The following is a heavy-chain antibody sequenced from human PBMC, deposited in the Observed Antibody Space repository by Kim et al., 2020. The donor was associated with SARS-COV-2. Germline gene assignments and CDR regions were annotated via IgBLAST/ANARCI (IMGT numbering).Heavy chain of an antibody. J-gene: IGHJ4*02. V-gene: IGHV1-18*01. Sequence: ASVKVSCQSSGYTFTNYGVTWVRQAPGQGLEWMGWINAYNGKTDYEQNLQGRVSMTTDTSTRTAYMELRSLRSDDTAVYYCGRQTAQDGFDYWGQGTLITVSS. CDR1: GYTFTNYG. D-gene: IGHD2-15*01. CDR3: GRQTAQDGFDY. CDR2: INAYNGKT.